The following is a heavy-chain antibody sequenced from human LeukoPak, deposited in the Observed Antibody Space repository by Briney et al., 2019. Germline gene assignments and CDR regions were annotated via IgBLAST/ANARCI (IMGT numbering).Heavy chain of an antibody. D-gene: IGHD6-19*01. CDR2: IWYDGSNK. V-gene: IGHV3-33*01. J-gene: IGHJ4*02. Sequence: GGFLRLSCAASGFTFSSYGMHWVRQAPGKGLEWVAVIWYDGSNKYYADSVKGRFTISRDNSKNTLYLQMDSLRADDTSVYYCARDGSGWSSDYWGQGTLVTVSS. CDR1: GFTFSSYG. CDR3: ARDGSGWSSDY.